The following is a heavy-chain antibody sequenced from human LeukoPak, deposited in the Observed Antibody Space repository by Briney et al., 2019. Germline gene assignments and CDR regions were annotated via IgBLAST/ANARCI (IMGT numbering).Heavy chain of an antibody. CDR1: GFAFSSYA. Sequence: PGGSLRLSCSASGFAFSSYAMHSVRQAPGKGLEYVSGISINGGGTDYADSVKGRFTISRDNSKNTVYLQMSSLRAEDTAVYYCVKESRVVRGVIMDAFDMWGQGTMVTVSS. CDR2: ISINGGGT. J-gene: IGHJ3*02. D-gene: IGHD3-10*01. CDR3: VKESRVVRGVIMDAFDM. V-gene: IGHV3-64D*06.